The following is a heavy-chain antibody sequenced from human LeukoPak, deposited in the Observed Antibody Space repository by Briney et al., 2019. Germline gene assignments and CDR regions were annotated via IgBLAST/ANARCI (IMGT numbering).Heavy chain of an antibody. CDR3: AREVGQIDY. CDR2: INPKSGGT. J-gene: IGHJ4*02. CDR1: GYSFTGYF. Sequence: ASVKVSCKGSGYSFTGYFIHWVRQAPGQGLEWMGWINPKSGGTVYAQKFQGRVTMTRDTSLSTAYMELTRLRSDDTAVYYCAREVGQIDYWGQGTLVTVCS. V-gene: IGHV1-2*02.